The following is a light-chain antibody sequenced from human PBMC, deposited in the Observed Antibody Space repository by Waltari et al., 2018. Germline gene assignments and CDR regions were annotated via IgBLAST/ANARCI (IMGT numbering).Light chain of an antibody. Sequence: QSVLTQPPSASGTPGQRVTISCSGSNSNIGKYNVYWYQQVPGTAPKLLIYRNNQRPSGVPDRFSGSKSDTSASLAISGLRSDDDADYYCAAWDDSLYGVFGGGTKLTVL. CDR2: RNN. CDR3: AAWDDSLYGV. J-gene: IGLJ3*02. V-gene: IGLV1-47*01. CDR1: NSNIGKYN.